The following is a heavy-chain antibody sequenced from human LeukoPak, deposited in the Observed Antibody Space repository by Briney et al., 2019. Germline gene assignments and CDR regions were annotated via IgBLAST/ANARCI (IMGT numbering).Heavy chain of an antibody. Sequence: PSETLSLTCTVSGGSISSGDYYWSWIRQPPGKGLEWIGYIYYSGSTYYNPSLKSRVTISVDTSKNQFALKLNSVTAADTAVYYCARTGGTIDYWGQGTLVTVSS. CDR1: GGSISSGDYY. CDR3: ARTGGTIDY. J-gene: IGHJ4*02. V-gene: IGHV4-30-4*01. D-gene: IGHD2-8*02. CDR2: IYYSGST.